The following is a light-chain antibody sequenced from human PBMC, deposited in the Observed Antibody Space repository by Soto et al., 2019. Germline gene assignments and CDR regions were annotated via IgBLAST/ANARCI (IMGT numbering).Light chain of an antibody. CDR2: DAS. J-gene: IGKJ1*01. Sequence: IVMTQSPATLSVSPGERANRSCRASQNVTYNLSWYQQKPGQAPSLLIHDASIRATAIPARFSGSGSGTEFTLTISSLQSEDFAVYYCQQYNNWPRTLGQGTKVEIK. V-gene: IGKV3-15*01. CDR1: QNVTYN. CDR3: QQYNNWPRT.